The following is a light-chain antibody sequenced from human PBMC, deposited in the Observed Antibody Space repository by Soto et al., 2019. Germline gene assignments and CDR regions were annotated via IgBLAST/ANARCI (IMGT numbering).Light chain of an antibody. J-gene: IGKJ5*01. Sequence: DIQMTQSPSSLSASVGDRVTVTCRASQSIVSHLNWYQQKSGTVPNLPIFAVSNFPAGVPARFSGRGSGTDITLTISSLQPEDFATYYCQEYYSTPFTFGQGTRLEIK. V-gene: IGKV1-39*01. CDR2: AVS. CDR3: QEYYSTPFT. CDR1: QSIVSH.